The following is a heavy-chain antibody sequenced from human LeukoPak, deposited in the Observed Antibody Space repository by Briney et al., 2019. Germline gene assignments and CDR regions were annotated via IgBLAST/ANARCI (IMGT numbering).Heavy chain of an antibody. D-gene: IGHD6-19*01. CDR3: ARFGLGKHIEVAGIPFDI. Sequence: ASVKVSCKASGYTFTSYGISWVRQAPGQGLEWMGWISAYNGNTNYAQSLQGRVTMTTDTSTTTAYMELRSLRSDDTAVYYCARFGLGKHIEVAGIPFDIWGQGTMVTVSS. V-gene: IGHV1-18*01. CDR2: ISAYNGNT. J-gene: IGHJ3*02. CDR1: GYTFTSYG.